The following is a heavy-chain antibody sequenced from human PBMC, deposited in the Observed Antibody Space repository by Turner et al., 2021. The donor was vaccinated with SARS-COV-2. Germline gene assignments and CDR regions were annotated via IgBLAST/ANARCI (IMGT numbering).Heavy chain of an antibody. Sequence: EVQLLESGGGLVKPGGSLRLSRAASGFTFSSYSMNWVRQAPGKGLEWVSSISSISSYIYYADSVKGRFTISRDNAKNSLYLQMNSLRAEDTAVYYCARDCSIPSCEAWGQGTLVTVSS. V-gene: IGHV3-21*01. J-gene: IGHJ5*02. CDR1: GFTFSSYS. D-gene: IGHD2-2*01. CDR2: ISSISSYI. CDR3: ARDCSIPSCEA.